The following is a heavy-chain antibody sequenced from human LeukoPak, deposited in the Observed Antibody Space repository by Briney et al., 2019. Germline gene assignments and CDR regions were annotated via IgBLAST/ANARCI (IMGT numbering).Heavy chain of an antibody. V-gene: IGHV3-43D*03. J-gene: IGHJ6*02. CDR1: GFTFDDYA. CDR3: AKDTQYQLLFYGMDV. D-gene: IGHD2-2*01. Sequence: GGSLRLSCAASGFTFDDYAMHWVRQAPGKGLEWVSLISWDGGSTYYADSVKGRFTISGDNSKNSLYLQMNSLRAEDTALYYCAKDTQYQLLFYGMDVWGQGTTVTVSS. CDR2: ISWDGGST.